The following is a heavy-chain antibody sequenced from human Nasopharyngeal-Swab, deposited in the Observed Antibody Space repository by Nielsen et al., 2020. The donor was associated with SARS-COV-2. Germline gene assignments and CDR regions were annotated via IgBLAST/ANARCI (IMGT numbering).Heavy chain of an antibody. CDR2: IYYSGST. Sequence: ETLSLTCTVSGGSISSSSYYWGWIRQPPGKGLEWIGSIYYSGSTYYNPSLKSRVTISVDTSKNQFSLKLSSVTAADTAVYYCATMVYYYMDVWGKGTTVTVSS. CDR1: GGSISSSSYY. J-gene: IGHJ6*03. V-gene: IGHV4-39*01. CDR3: ATMVYYYMDV. D-gene: IGHD3-10*01.